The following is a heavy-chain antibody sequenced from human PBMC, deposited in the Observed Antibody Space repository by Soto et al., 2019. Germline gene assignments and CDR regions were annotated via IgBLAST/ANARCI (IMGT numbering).Heavy chain of an antibody. D-gene: IGHD2-15*01. CDR1: GFTFSSYN. J-gene: IGHJ4*02. V-gene: IGHV3-48*01. CDR3: ARDDLVTSHFDN. Sequence: GGSLRLSYAASGFTFSSYNMNWFLQTPGKGLQWLSYISASSSTIFYADSVRGRFTISRDNAKNSLYLQMNSLRAEDTAVYYCARDDLVTSHFDNWGQGTLVTVSS. CDR2: ISASSSTI.